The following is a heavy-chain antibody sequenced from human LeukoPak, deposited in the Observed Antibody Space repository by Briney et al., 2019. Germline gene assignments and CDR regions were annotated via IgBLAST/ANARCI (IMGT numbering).Heavy chain of an antibody. CDR2: FDSERGDT. CDR1: GYSVSELS. Sequence: ASVKVSCKVSGYSVSELSMHWVRQAPGKGLEWMGGFDSERGDTVYAQKFQGRVTMTEDTSTNTAYMDLSSLRSEDTAVYYCANGYYYDSSSVGSYYYYMDVWGKGTTVTVSS. J-gene: IGHJ6*03. CDR3: ANGYYYDSSSVGSYYYYMDV. V-gene: IGHV1-24*01. D-gene: IGHD3-22*01.